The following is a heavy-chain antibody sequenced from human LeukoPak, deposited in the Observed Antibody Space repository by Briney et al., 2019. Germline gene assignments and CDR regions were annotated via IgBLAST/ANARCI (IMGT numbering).Heavy chain of an antibody. V-gene: IGHV3-30*04. CDR1: GFTFSSYA. Sequence: GGSLRLSCAASGFTFSSYAMHWVRQAPGKGLEWVAVISYDGSNKYYADSVKGRFTISRDNSKDTLYLQMNSLRAEDTAVYYCARDRYPHYYDSSGYHGYFDYWGQGTLVTVSS. D-gene: IGHD3-22*01. CDR3: ARDRYPHYYDSSGYHGYFDY. CDR2: ISYDGSNK. J-gene: IGHJ4*02.